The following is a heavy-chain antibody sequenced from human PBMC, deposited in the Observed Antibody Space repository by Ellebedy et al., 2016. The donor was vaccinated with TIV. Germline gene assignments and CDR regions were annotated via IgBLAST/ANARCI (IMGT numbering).Heavy chain of an antibody. D-gene: IGHD4-17*01. V-gene: IGHV1-2*04. CDR1: GYTFTGYY. Sequence: AASVKVSCKASGYTFTGYYMHWVRQAPGQGLEWMGWINPNSGGTNYAQKFQGWVTMTRDTTISTAYMELSRLRSDDTAVYYCARDFLDYGDYVGDAFDIWGQGTMVTVSS. CDR3: ARDFLDYGDYVGDAFDI. CDR2: INPNSGGT. J-gene: IGHJ3*02.